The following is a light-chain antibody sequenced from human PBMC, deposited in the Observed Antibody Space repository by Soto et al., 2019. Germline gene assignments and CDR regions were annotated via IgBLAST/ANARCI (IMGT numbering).Light chain of an antibody. CDR2: DVS. V-gene: IGLV2-14*03. CDR1: SSDVGAYNY. Sequence: QSALTQPASVSGSPGQSITISCTGSSSDVGAYNYVSWYQHHPGKAPKLMIYDVSDRPSGVSNRFSGSKSGNTASLTISGLQAEDEAEYYCSSYISSNTHYVFGTGTKLTVL. J-gene: IGLJ1*01. CDR3: SSYISSNTHYV.